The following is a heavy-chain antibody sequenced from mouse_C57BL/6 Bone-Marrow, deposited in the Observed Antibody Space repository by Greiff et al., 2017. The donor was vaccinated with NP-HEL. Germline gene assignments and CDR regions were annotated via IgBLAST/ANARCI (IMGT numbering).Heavy chain of an antibody. D-gene: IGHD3-3*01. J-gene: IGHJ1*03. CDR2: INPNNGGT. CDR1: GYTFTDYN. CDR3: ARWVFRVFRYFDV. V-gene: IGHV1-18*01. Sequence: EVQLQQSGPELVKPGASVKIPCKASGYTFTDYNMDWVKQSHGKSLEWIGDINPNNGGTIYNQKFKGKATLTVDKSSSTAYMELRSLTSEDTAVYYCARWVFRVFRYFDVWGTGTTVTVSS.